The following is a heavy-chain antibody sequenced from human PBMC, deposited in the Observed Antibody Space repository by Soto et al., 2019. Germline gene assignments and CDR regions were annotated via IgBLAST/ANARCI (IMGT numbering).Heavy chain of an antibody. D-gene: IGHD6-19*01. CDR2: IKSKTHGGTT. Sequence: GRSRRLSCSASGCTFDNAWMSWFRQAPGKGLEWVGRIKSKTHGGTTDYAAAVKGRFTISREDSKSTLYLHINSIETEEPALYPGAAFLGLVVAGTFDCWGQGTMFAVSS. J-gene: IGHJ4*02. V-gene: IGHV3-15*01. CDR1: GCTFDNAW. CDR3: AAFLGLVVAGTFDC.